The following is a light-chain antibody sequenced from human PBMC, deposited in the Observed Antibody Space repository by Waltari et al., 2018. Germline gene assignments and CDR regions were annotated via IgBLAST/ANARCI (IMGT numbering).Light chain of an antibody. Sequence: DIQMTQSPSSLSASVGYRVTIPCRASQGICNYLAWVQQKPGKAPKSPIYSASSLKSGVPSKFSGSGSGTDFTLTISSLQPEDFATYYCQQYNSYPLTFGPGTKVDIK. J-gene: IGKJ3*01. CDR2: SAS. CDR1: QGICNY. CDR3: QQYNSYPLT. V-gene: IGKV1-16*02.